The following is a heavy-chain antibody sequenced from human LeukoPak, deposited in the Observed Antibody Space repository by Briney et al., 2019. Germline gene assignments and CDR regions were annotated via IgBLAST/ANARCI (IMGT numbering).Heavy chain of an antibody. V-gene: IGHV1-8*01. J-gene: IGHJ3*02. CDR1: GYTFTSYD. CDR2: MSPNSGNT. D-gene: IGHD3-10*01. CDR3: ARFRGSYAFAFDI. Sequence: ASVKVSCKASGYTFTSYDINWVRQATGQGLEWMGWMSPNSGNTGYAQKFQGRVTMTRNTSIRTAYMELSSLRSEDTAVYYCARFRGSYAFAFDIWGPRTMVTVSS.